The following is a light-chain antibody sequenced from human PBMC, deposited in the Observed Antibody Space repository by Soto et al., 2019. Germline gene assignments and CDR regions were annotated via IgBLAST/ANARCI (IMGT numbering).Light chain of an antibody. CDR2: DVS. CDR1: TSDVGGYEY. CDR3: SSYTATNVV. J-gene: IGLJ2*01. V-gene: IGLV2-11*01. Sequence: QSVLTQPRSVSGSPGQSVTISCTGTTSDVGGYEYVSWYQQYPGKAPKLLIYDVSDRPSGVSDRFSGSKSGSSASLTISGLQAEDEADYYCSSYTATNVVFGGGTKLTVL.